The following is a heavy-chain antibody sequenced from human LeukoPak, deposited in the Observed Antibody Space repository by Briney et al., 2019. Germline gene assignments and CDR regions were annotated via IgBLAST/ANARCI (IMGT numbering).Heavy chain of an antibody. CDR1: GFTFSSYG. CDR3: AEDGYNYFDY. D-gene: IGHD5-24*01. J-gene: IGHJ4*02. Sequence: GRSLRLSCAASGFTFSSYGMHWVRQAPGKGLEWVAVISYDGSNKYYADSVKGRFTISRDNSKNTLYLQMNSLRAEDTAVYYCAEDGYNYFDYWGQGTLVTVSS. CDR2: ISYDGSNK. V-gene: IGHV3-30*18.